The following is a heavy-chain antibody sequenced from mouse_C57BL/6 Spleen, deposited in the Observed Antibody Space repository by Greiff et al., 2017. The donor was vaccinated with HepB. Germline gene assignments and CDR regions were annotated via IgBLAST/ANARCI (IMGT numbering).Heavy chain of an antibody. D-gene: IGHD2-3*01. V-gene: IGHV1-18*01. J-gene: IGHJ4*01. CDR3: AKMGGIYYAMDY. CDR2: INPNNGGT. CDR1: GYTFTDYN. Sequence: VQLQQSGPELVKPGASVKIPCKASGYTFTDYNMDWVKQSHGKSLEWIGDINPNNGGTIYNQKFKGKATLTVDKSSSTAYMELRSLTSEDTAVYYCAKMGGIYYAMDYWGQGTSVTVSS.